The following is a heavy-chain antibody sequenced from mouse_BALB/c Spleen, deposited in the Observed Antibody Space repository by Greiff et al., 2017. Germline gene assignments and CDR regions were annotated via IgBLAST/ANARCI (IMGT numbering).Heavy chain of an antibody. D-gene: IGHD1-1*01. CDR2: IDPENGDT. Sequence: VQLQQSGAELVRSGASVKLSCTASGFTIKDYYMHWVKQRPEQGLEWIGWIDPENGDTEYAPKFQGKATMTADTSSNTAYLQLSSLTSEDTAVYYCNAYGGSSYGDAMDYWGQGTSVTVSS. CDR1: GFTIKDYY. CDR3: NAYGGSSYGDAMDY. J-gene: IGHJ4*01. V-gene: IGHV14-4*02.